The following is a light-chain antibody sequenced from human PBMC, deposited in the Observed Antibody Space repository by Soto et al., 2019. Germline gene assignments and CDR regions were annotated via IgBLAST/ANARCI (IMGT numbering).Light chain of an antibody. CDR1: QSVTSNY. J-gene: IGKJ1*01. V-gene: IGKV3-20*01. Sequence: EIVLTQSPGTLSLSPGERATLSCRATQSVTSNYLAWYQQKPGQAPRLLIFDASSRATGIPDRFSGSGSGTDFALTISRLEPEDFAVYYCQRYGSSPATFGQGTTVEIK. CDR3: QRYGSSPAT. CDR2: DAS.